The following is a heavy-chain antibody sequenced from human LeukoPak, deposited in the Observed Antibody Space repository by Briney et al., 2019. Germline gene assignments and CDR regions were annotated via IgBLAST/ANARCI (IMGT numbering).Heavy chain of an antibody. CDR3: ARVTVTTSWGPAVFDI. Sequence: SETLSLTCTVSGGSISSSSYYWGWIRQPPGKGLEWIGSIYYSGSTYYNPPLKSRVTISVDTSKNQFSLKLSSVTAADTAVYYCARVTVTTSWGPAVFDIWGQGTMVTVSS. CDR2: IYYSGST. CDR1: GGSISSSSYY. J-gene: IGHJ3*02. V-gene: IGHV4-39*01. D-gene: IGHD4-17*01.